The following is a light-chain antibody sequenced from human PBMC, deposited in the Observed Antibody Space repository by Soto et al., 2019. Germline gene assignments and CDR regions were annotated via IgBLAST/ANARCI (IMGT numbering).Light chain of an antibody. V-gene: IGKV1-5*01. CDR2: DAS. Sequence: DIQMPQSPSTLSASVGNRITITCRASQSISSWLAWYQQKPGKAPKLLIYDASSLESGVPSRFSGSGSGTEFTLTISSLQPDDFATYYCQQYNSYLYTFGQGTK. CDR3: QQYNSYLYT. CDR1: QSISSW. J-gene: IGKJ2*01.